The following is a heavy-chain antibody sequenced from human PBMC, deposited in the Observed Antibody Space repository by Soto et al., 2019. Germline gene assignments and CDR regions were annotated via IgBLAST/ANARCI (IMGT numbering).Heavy chain of an antibody. J-gene: IGHJ4*02. CDR2: ISSTTNYI. CDR1: GFTFTRYS. Sequence: VQLVESGGGLVKPGGSLRLSCAASGFTFTRYSMNWVRQAPGTGIEWVSSISSTTNYIYYGDSMKGRFTISRDNAKNSLYLEMNSLRAEDTAVYYCARESEDLTSNFDYWGQGTLVTVSS. CDR3: ARESEDLTSNFDY. V-gene: IGHV3-21*06.